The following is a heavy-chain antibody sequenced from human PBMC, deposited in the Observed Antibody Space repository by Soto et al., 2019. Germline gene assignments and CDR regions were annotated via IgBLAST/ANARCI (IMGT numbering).Heavy chain of an antibody. V-gene: IGHV1-69*08. CDR1: GGTFSSYT. CDR3: ARDRMDSSSSTYNWFDP. CDR2: IIPILGIA. D-gene: IGHD6-6*01. Sequence: QVQLVQSGAEVKKPGSSVKVSCKASGGTFSSYTISWVRQAPGQGLEWMGRIIPILGIANYAQKFQGRVTITADKSTSTAYMELSSLRSEDTAVYYCARDRMDSSSSTYNWFDPWGQGTLVTVSS. J-gene: IGHJ5*02.